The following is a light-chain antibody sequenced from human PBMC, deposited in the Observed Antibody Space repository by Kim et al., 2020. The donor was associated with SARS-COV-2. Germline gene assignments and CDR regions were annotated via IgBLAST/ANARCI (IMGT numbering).Light chain of an antibody. CDR1: RSIRNY. CDR2: AAS. V-gene: IGKV1-39*01. Sequence: ASIGHRVTLSCRASRSIRNYLNWYQQTPGKAPKVLISAASTLQSGVPSRFSGSCSGTDFTLPISSLQPEDFATYYCQQSYGNPRTFGQGTKLEI. CDR3: QQSYGNPRT. J-gene: IGKJ2*02.